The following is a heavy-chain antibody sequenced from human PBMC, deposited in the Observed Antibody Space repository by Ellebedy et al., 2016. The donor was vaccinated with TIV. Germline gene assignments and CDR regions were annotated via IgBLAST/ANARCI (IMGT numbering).Heavy chain of an antibody. CDR3: AKDDYYRSSVLPSHY. CDR2: ISGSGGST. V-gene: IGHV3-23*01. Sequence: GESLKISXAASGFTFSSYAMSWVRQAPGKGLEWVSAISGSGGSTYYADSVKGRFTIYRDNSKNTLYLQMNSLRAEDTAVYYCAKDDYYRSSVLPSHYWGQGTLVTVSS. CDR1: GFTFSSYA. D-gene: IGHD3-22*01. J-gene: IGHJ4*02.